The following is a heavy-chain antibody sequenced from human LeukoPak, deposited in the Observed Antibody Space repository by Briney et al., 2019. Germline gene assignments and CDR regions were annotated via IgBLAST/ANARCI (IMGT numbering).Heavy chain of an antibody. J-gene: IGHJ3*02. D-gene: IGHD3-22*01. CDR3: AKCAYYYENSSWCHAFDI. Sequence: AGGSLRLSCAASGFAFSNYAMNWVRQAPGKGLEWVSATGSRAGTHYADSVKGRFTISRDNSKNTLYLQMNSLRAEDTAIYFCAKCAYYYENSSWCHAFDIWGQGTVVTVSS. V-gene: IGHV3-23*01. CDR2: TGSRAGT. CDR1: GFAFSNYA.